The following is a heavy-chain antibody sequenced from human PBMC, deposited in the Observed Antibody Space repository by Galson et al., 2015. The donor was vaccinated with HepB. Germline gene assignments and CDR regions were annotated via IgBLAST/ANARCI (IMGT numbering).Heavy chain of an antibody. Sequence: SLRLSCAASGFTFSSYAMSWVRQAPGKGLEWVSAISGSGGSTYYADSVKGRFTISRDDSKNTLYLQMNSLRAEDTAVYYCAKEHLFPRPSHTSGWYGSYFDYWGQGTLVTVSS. CDR2: ISGSGGST. CDR1: GFTFSSYA. CDR3: AKEHLFPRPSHTSGWYGSYFDY. D-gene: IGHD6-19*01. J-gene: IGHJ4*02. V-gene: IGHV3-23*01.